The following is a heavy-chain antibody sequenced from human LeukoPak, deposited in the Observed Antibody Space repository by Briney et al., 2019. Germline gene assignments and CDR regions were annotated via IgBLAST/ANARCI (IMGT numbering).Heavy chain of an antibody. CDR2: IKQDGSKK. CDR3: TRVGYIDEGIDY. CDR1: GFPFSSYW. J-gene: IGHJ4*02. D-gene: IGHD5-24*01. Sequence: PGGSLRLSCVASGFPFSSYWMTWVRQAPGKGLEWVANIKQDGSKKSHVDSVEGRFTISRDNAKNSLYLQMNSLRAEDTAIYYCTRVGYIDEGIDYWGQGTLVTVSS. V-gene: IGHV3-7*04.